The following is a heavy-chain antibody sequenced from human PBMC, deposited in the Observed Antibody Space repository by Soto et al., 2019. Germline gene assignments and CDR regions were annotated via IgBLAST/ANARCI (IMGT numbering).Heavy chain of an antibody. D-gene: IGHD6-19*01. Sequence: EVQLLESGGGLVQPGGSLRLSCAASGFTFSSYAMSWVRQAPGKGLEWVSGISGSGGSTDYADSVKGRFTISRDNSKTTLYLQMNSLSAEDTAIYYCAKVASIRGWYLGGWGQGTLVTVSS. CDR3: AKVASIRGWYLGG. J-gene: IGHJ4*02. CDR2: ISGSGGST. CDR1: GFTFSSYA. V-gene: IGHV3-23*01.